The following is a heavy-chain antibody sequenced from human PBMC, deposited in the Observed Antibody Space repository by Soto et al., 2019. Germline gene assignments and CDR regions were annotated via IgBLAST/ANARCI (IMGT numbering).Heavy chain of an antibody. CDR2: INHSGST. J-gene: IGHJ6*02. CDR1: GGSFSGYY. Sequence: SLTCAVYGGSFSGYYWSWIRQPPGKGLEWIGEINHSGSTNYNPSLKSRVTISADTSKNQFSLKLSSVTAADTAVYYCARGVYYDFWSGYSYGMDVWGQGTTVTVSS. D-gene: IGHD3-3*01. V-gene: IGHV4-34*01. CDR3: ARGVYYDFWSGYSYGMDV.